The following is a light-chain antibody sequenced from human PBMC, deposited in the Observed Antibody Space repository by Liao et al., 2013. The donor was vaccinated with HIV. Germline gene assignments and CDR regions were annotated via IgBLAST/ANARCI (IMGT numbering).Light chain of an antibody. J-gene: IGLJ3*02. CDR2: YDS. V-gene: IGLV3-21*04. CDR1: NIGTKS. Sequence: SYVLTQPPSVSVAPGKTARLTCGGNNIGTKSVHWYQQKPGQAPVLVIYYDSDRPSGIPERFSGSNSGNTATLTISRVEAGDEADYYCQVWDSYSDHRVFGGGTKLTVV. CDR3: QVWDSYSDHRV.